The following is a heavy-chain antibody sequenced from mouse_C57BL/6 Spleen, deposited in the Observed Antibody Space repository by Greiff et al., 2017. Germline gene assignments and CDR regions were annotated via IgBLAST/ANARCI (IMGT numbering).Heavy chain of an antibody. J-gene: IGHJ2*01. V-gene: IGHV1-59*01. CDR3: ARGDHYFDD. CDR2: IDPSDSYT. D-gene: IGHD3-3*01. CDR1: GYTFTSYW. Sequence: QVQLQQPGAELVRPGTSVKLSCTASGYTFTSYWMPWVKQRPGQGLEWIGVIDPSDSYTNYNHKFKGKATLTVDTSSSTAYMQLSSLTSEDSAVYYCARGDHYFDDWGQGTTLTVAS.